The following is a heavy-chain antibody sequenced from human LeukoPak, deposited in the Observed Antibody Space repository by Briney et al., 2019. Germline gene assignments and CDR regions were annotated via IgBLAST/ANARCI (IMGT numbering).Heavy chain of an antibody. Sequence: PGGSLRLSCAASGFTFSSYEMNWVRQAPGKGLEWVSSISSSSSYIYYADSVKGRFTISRDNAKNSLYLQMNSLRAEDTAVYYCARADYDFQSYYYYMDVWGKGTTVTVSS. CDR1: GFTFSSYE. J-gene: IGHJ6*03. CDR3: ARADYDFQSYYYYMDV. D-gene: IGHD3-3*01. V-gene: IGHV3-21*01. CDR2: ISSSSSYI.